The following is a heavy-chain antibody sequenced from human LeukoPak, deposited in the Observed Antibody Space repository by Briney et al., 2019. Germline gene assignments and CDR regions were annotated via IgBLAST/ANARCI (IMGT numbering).Heavy chain of an antibody. V-gene: IGHV4-39*01. CDR1: GASISTSAYY. CDR2: IYYSGST. CDR3: AKSGGYGLIDY. J-gene: IGHJ4*02. Sequence: SETLSLTCSVSGASISTSAYYWGWIRQPPGKGLEWIGSIYYSGSTYYNASLKSRVTISIDTSKNQFSLRLSSVTAADTAVYYCAKSGGYGLIDYWGQGTLVTVSS. D-gene: IGHD1-26*01.